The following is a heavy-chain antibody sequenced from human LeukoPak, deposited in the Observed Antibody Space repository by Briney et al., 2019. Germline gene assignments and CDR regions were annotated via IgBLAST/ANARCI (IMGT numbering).Heavy chain of an antibody. CDR3: ARARQDFWSGYPTYYYYYMDV. D-gene: IGHD3-3*01. J-gene: IGHJ6*03. V-gene: IGHV4-61*02. Sequence: PSETLSLTCTVSGGSISSGSYYWSWIRQPAGKGLEWIGRIYTSGSTNYNPSLKSRVTISVDTSKNQFSLKLSSVTAADTAVYYCARARQDFWSGYPTYYYYYMDVWGKGTTVTVSS. CDR1: GGSISSGSYY. CDR2: IYTSGST.